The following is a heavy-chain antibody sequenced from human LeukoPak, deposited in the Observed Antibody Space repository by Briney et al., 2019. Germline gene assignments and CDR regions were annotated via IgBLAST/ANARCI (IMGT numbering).Heavy chain of an antibody. D-gene: IGHD4-17*01. J-gene: IGHJ6*03. CDR2: ISYDGSNK. V-gene: IGHV3-30-3*01. CDR1: GFTFSSYA. Sequence: GGSLRLSCAASGFTFSSYAMHWVRQAPGKGLEWVAVISYDGSNKYYADSVKGRFTISRDNSKNTLYLQMNSLRAEDTAVYYCARDGSYGDYGQYYYYYMDVWGKGTTVTVSS. CDR3: ARDGSYGDYGQYYYYYMDV.